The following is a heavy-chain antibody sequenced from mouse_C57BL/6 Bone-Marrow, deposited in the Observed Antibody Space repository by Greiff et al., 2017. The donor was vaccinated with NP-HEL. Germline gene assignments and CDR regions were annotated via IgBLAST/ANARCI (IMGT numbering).Heavy chain of an antibody. CDR1: GYTFTSYG. Sequence: QVQLQHSGAELARPGASVKLSCKASGYTFTSYGISWVKQRTGQGLEWIGEIYPRSGNTYYNEKFKGKATLTADKSSSTAYMELRSLTSEDSAVYFCARSYYYYWYFDVWGTGTTVTVSS. J-gene: IGHJ1*03. V-gene: IGHV1-81*01. CDR2: IYPRSGNT. CDR3: ARSYYYYWYFDV. D-gene: IGHD1-1*01.